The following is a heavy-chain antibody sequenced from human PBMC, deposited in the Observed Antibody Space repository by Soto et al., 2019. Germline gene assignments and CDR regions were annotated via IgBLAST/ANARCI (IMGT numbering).Heavy chain of an antibody. CDR2: INAGNGNT. V-gene: IGHV1-3*01. J-gene: IGHJ4*02. Sequence: GASVKVSCKASGYTFTSYAMHWVRQAPGQRLEWMGWINAGNGNTKYSQKFQGRVTITRDTSASTAYMELSSLRSEDTAVYYCARGIKEPTVTFQFDYWGQGTLVTVSS. CDR1: GYTFTSYA. D-gene: IGHD4-4*01. CDR3: ARGIKEPTVTFQFDY.